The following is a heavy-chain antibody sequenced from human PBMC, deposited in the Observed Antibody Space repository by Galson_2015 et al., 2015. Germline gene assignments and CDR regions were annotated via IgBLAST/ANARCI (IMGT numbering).Heavy chain of an antibody. V-gene: IGHV3-7*03. CDR1: GFTSSTYW. D-gene: IGHD3-10*01. Sequence: SLRLSCAASGFTSSTYWMSWVRQAPGKGLEWVANIKRDGSEKYYMDSVKGRFTISRDNAKNSLYLQMNSLKADDTAVYYCARDRGAFDIWGRGTIVTVSS. J-gene: IGHJ3*02. CDR3: ARDRGAFDI. CDR2: IKRDGSEK.